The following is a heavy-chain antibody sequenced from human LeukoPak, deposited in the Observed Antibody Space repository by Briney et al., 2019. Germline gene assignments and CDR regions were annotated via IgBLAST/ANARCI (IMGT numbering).Heavy chain of an antibody. CDR3: ARGLYSSGWHPDYNWFDP. J-gene: IGHJ5*02. CDR2: INSDGSST. CDR1: GFTFSSYW. D-gene: IGHD6-19*01. Sequence: GGSLRLSCAASGFTFSSYWMHWVRQAPGKGLVWVSRINSDGSSTSYADSVKGRFTISRDNAKNTLYLQMNSLRAEDTAVYYCARGLYSSGWHPDYNWFDPWGQGTLVTVSS. V-gene: IGHV3-74*01.